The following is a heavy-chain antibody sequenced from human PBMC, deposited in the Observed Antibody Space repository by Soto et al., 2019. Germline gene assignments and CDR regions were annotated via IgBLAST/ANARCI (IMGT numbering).Heavy chain of an antibody. Sequence: GESLKISCKGSGYSFTSYWIGWVRQMPGKGLEWMGIIYPGDSDTRYSPSFQGQVTISADKSISTAYLQWSSLKASDTAMYYCARRGRSGSYSRHYGMDVWGQGTTVTVSS. CDR1: GYSFTSYW. D-gene: IGHD1-26*01. V-gene: IGHV5-51*01. J-gene: IGHJ6*02. CDR2: IYPGDSDT. CDR3: ARRGRSGSYSRHYGMDV.